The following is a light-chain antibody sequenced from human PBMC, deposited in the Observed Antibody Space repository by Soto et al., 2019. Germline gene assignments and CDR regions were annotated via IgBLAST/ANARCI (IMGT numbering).Light chain of an antibody. CDR1: QSVSSSY. Sequence: DIVLARSPGTLSFSPGERATLSCRASQSVSSSYLAWYQQKHGQAPRLLIYGASSRATGIPDRFSGSVSGTDCTLTISRLETEDGSVYYCQQYGSSTFAFGQGTRLEIK. CDR3: QQYGSSTFA. V-gene: IGKV3-20*01. CDR2: GAS. J-gene: IGKJ5*01.